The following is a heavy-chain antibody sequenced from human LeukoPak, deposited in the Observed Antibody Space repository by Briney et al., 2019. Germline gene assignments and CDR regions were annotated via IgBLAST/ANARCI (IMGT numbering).Heavy chain of an antibody. V-gene: IGHV3-30*19. Sequence: GGSLRLSCAASGFTFSSYGMHWVRQAPGKGLEWVAFISYDGSNKYYADSVKGRFTISRDNSKNTLYLQMNSLRAEDTAVYYCARDGRGYSYGNYYYYYYMDVWGKGTTVTVSS. CDR2: ISYDGSNK. CDR1: GFTFSSYG. J-gene: IGHJ6*03. D-gene: IGHD5-18*01. CDR3: ARDGRGYSYGNYYYYYYMDV.